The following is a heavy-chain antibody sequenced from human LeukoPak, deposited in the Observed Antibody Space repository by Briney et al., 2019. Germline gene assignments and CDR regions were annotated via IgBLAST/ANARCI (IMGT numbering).Heavy chain of an antibody. CDR1: GGSISSNNW. CDR3: ASLIVVVTPDAFDI. D-gene: IGHD3-22*01. CDR2: IYHSGST. V-gene: IGHV4-4*02. Sequence: SETLSLTCAVSGGSISSNNWWSWVRQPPGKGLEWIGEIYHSGSTNYNPSLKSRVTISVDKSKNQFSLKLSSVTAADTAVYYCASLIVVVTPDAFDIWGQGTMVTVSS. J-gene: IGHJ3*02.